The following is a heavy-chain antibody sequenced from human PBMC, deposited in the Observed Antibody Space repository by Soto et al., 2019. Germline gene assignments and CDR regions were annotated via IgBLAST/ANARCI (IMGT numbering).Heavy chain of an antibody. CDR2: IKSKADGGTT. V-gene: IGHV3-15*01. D-gene: IGHD2-15*01. J-gene: IGHJ4*02. CDR1: XXXXSKAX. Sequence: EVQLVESGGGLVKPGGXLRLSCAASXXXXSKAXXSXVRQVPGKGLEWVGRIKSKADGGTTDYAAPVKGRFTISSDDSRNTLYLQMNSLKTEDTAVYYCTKVLGYCSGGNCFTFDYWGQGAVVTVSS. CDR3: TKVLGYCSGGNCFTFDY.